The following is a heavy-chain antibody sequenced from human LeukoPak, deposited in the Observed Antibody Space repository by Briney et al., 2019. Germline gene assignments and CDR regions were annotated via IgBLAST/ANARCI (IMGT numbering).Heavy chain of an antibody. Sequence: ASVKVSCKASGYTFTGHYMHWVRQAPGQGLEWMGWINPNSGGTNYAQKLQGRVTMTTDTSTSTAYMELRSLRSDDTAVYYCARIQKRGLEWYRERYYYYMDVWGKGTTVTVSS. D-gene: IGHD3-3*01. J-gene: IGHJ6*03. CDR2: INPNSGGT. CDR1: GYTFTGHY. CDR3: ARIQKRGLEWYRERYYYYMDV. V-gene: IGHV1-2*02.